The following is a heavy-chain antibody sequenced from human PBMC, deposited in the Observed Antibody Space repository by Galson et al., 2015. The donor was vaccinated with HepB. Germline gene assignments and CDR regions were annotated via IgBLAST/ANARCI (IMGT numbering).Heavy chain of an antibody. J-gene: IGHJ6*02. CDR1: GFTFSSYG. V-gene: IGHV3-30*18. CDR3: AKDGFPVDTDYGMDV. CDR2: ISYDGSNK. Sequence: SLRLSCAASGFTFSSYGMHWVRQAPGKGLEWVAVISYDGSNKYYADSVKGRFTISRDNSKNTLYLQMNSLRAEDTAVYYCAKDGFPVDTDYGMDVWGQGTTVTVSS. D-gene: IGHD5-18*01.